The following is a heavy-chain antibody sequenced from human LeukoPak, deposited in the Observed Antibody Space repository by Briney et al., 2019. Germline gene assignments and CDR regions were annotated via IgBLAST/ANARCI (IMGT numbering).Heavy chain of an antibody. CDR1: GGSFGGYY. J-gene: IGHJ6*02. Sequence: PSETLSLTCAVYGGSFGGYYWSWIRQPPGKGLEWIGEINHSGSTNYNPSLKSRVTISVDTSKNQFSLKLSSVTAADTAVYYCARGQIVVVPAARGYYYYGMDVWGQGTTVTVSS. CDR3: ARGQIVVVPAARGYYYYGMDV. D-gene: IGHD2-2*01. CDR2: INHSGST. V-gene: IGHV4-34*01.